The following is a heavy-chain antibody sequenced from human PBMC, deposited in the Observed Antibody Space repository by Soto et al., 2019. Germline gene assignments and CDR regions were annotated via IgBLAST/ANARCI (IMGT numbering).Heavy chain of an antibody. CDR2: ISSYGGST. D-gene: IGHD3-22*01. CDR1: GFTFSSYA. J-gene: IGHJ4*02. CDR3: ARDPVSSGYYYFDY. V-gene: IGHV3-64*01. Sequence: EVQLVESGGGLVQPGGSLRLSCAASGFTFSSYAMHWVRQAPGKGLEYVSAISSYGGSTYYANSVKGRFTISRDNSRNALYLQIGNLRAEDMAVSYCARDPVSSGYYYFDYWGQGTLVTVSS.